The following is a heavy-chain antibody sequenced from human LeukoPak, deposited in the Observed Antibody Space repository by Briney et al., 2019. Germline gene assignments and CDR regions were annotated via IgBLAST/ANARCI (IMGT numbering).Heavy chain of an antibody. CDR3: AKGDYYDSSGYSLFDY. Sequence: PGGSLRLSCAASGFTFSSYAMSWVRQAPGKGLEWVSAISGSGGSTYYADSVKGRFTISRDNSKNTLYLQMNSLRAEDTAVYYCAKGDYYDSSGYSLFDYWGQGTPVTVSS. J-gene: IGHJ4*02. V-gene: IGHV3-23*01. D-gene: IGHD3-22*01. CDR1: GFTFSSYA. CDR2: ISGSGGST.